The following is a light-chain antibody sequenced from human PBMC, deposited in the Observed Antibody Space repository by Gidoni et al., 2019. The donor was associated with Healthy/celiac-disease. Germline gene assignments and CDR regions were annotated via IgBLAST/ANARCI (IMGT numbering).Light chain of an antibody. J-gene: IGKJ2*04. Sequence: ETVLTQSPGTLSLSPGERATLYCRASQSVSSSYLAWYQQKPGQAPRLLIYGASSRATGIPDRFSGSGSGTDFTLTISRLEPEDFAVYYCQQYGRSPRSFGQGTKLEIK. CDR1: QSVSSSY. V-gene: IGKV3-20*01. CDR2: GAS. CDR3: QQYGRSPRS.